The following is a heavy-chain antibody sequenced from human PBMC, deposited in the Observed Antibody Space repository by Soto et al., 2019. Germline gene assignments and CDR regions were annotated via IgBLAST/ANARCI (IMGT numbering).Heavy chain of an antibody. Sequence: ASVKVSCKASGYTFTDYFIHWVRQAPGQGFEWMGWINPNSRGTNYAQKSQGRVTMTRDTSNSTAYMELRGLTSDDTAVYYCARVTLKAGNWFDPWGQGTLVTVSS. J-gene: IGHJ5*02. CDR3: ARVTLKAGNWFDP. V-gene: IGHV1-2*02. CDR2: INPNSRGT. CDR1: GYTFTDYF.